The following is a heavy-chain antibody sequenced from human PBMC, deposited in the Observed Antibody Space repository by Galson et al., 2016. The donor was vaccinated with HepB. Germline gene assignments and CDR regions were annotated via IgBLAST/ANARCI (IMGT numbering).Heavy chain of an antibody. CDR3: ARLSNYYDSSGYVRVQRAFDV. Sequence: QSGAEVKKPGESLTISCKGSGYRFNTYWIGWVRQMPGKGLEWMGIIYPGDSDTRYSPSFQGQVTISADKSITPTYLHWSSLKASDTAMYFCARLSNYYDSSGYVRVQRAFDVWGQGTMVTVSS. D-gene: IGHD3-22*01. J-gene: IGHJ3*01. CDR2: IYPGDSDT. CDR1: GYRFNTYW. V-gene: IGHV5-51*01.